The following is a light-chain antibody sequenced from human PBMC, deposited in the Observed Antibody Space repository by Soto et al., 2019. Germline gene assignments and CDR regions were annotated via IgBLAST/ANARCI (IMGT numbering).Light chain of an antibody. J-gene: IGLJ1*01. V-gene: IGLV2-14*01. CDR2: DVT. CDR3: SSYSASRAYG. Sequence: SAARQPASPSGAPVPSVTISCLGNSRDVGGYICVSYYHQHQGQTLKLMIYDVTSRPSGVSYRFSGSKTGNTASLTICGIQAEDDADYCCSSYSASRAYGFGAGTK. CDR1: SRDVGGYIC.